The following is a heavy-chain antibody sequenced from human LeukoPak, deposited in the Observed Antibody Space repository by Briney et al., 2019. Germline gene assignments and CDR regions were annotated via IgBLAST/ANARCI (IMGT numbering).Heavy chain of an antibody. J-gene: IGHJ4*02. D-gene: IGHD5-24*01. Sequence: ASVKVSCKASGYTFTGYYMHWVRQAPGQGLEWMGWMNPNSGNTGYAQKFQGRVTMTRNTSISTAYMELSSLSSDDTAIHYCARDLQEIPRPGRVDYWGQGTLVTVSS. V-gene: IGHV1-8*02. CDR1: GYTFTGYY. CDR3: ARDLQEIPRPGRVDY. CDR2: MNPNSGNT.